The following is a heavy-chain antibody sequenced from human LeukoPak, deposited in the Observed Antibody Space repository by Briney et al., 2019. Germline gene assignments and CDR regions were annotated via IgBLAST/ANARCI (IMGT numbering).Heavy chain of an antibody. CDR2: IYTSGSP. D-gene: IGHD6-13*01. Sequence: PSETLSLTCTVSGGSISSYYWSWIRQPAGKGLEWGGRIYTSGSPNYNPSLKRRVTMSVDTSKTQFSLKLSSVTAADTAVYYCARDSAAAGKGYYYYYGMDVWGQGTTVTVSS. CDR3: ARDSAAAGKGYYYYYGMDV. V-gene: IGHV4-4*07. J-gene: IGHJ6*02. CDR1: GGSISSYY.